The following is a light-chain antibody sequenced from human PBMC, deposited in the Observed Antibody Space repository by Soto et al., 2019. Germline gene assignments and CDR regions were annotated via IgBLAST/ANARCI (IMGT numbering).Light chain of an antibody. V-gene: IGKV1-5*01. CDR2: DAF. Sequence: DLQMTQSPSTLSAAIGDQVPITCRASQRISTWLAWYQQKPGKAPKLLIFDAFSLESGVPSRFSGSRSGTEFTLTISSLQPDDYATYYCQQYNSYSPLTFGGGTKVDIK. J-gene: IGKJ4*01. CDR3: QQYNSYSPLT. CDR1: QRISTW.